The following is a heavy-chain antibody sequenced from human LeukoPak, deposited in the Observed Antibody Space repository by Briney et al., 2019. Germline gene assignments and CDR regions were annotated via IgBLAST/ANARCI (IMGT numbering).Heavy chain of an antibody. CDR2: INHSGST. D-gene: IGHD6-13*01. J-gene: IGHJ4*02. CDR3: ARGRWSDSSSWAHFDY. CDR1: GGSFSGYY. V-gene: IGHV4-34*01. Sequence: SETLSLTCAVYGGSFSGYYWSWIRQPPGKGLEWIGEINHSGSTNYNPSLKGRVTISVDTSKNQFSLKLSSVTAADTAMYYCARGRWSDSSSWAHFDYWGQGTLVTVSS.